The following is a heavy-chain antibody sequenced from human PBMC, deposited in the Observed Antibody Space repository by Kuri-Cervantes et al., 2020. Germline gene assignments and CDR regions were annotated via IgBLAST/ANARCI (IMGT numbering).Heavy chain of an antibody. Sequence: SLKISCAASGFGFDNYAMHWVRQAPGKGLEWVSGISWNSGSVGYADSVKGRFTISRDNAKNSLYLHMNSLRAEDTAVYYCAKDVHGYNDYWGQGTLVTVSS. V-gene: IGHV3-9*01. J-gene: IGHJ4*02. CDR1: GFGFDNYA. CDR2: ISWNSGSV. D-gene: IGHD5-24*01. CDR3: AKDVHGYNDY.